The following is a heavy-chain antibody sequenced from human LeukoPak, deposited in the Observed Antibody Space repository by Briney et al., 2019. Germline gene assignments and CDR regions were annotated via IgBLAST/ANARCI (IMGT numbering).Heavy chain of an antibody. CDR2: IYYNGST. CDR3: ARAKHSMFNTSGWSYYYYYGMDV. CDR1: GGSISSYY. Sequence: SETLSLTCTVSGGSISSYYWSWIRQPPGKGLEWIGYIYYNGSTNYNPSLKSRVTISVDTSKKQFSLRLSSVTAADTAVYYCARAKHSMFNTSGWSYYYYYGMDVWGQGTTVTVSS. D-gene: IGHD6-19*01. J-gene: IGHJ6*02. V-gene: IGHV4-59*01.